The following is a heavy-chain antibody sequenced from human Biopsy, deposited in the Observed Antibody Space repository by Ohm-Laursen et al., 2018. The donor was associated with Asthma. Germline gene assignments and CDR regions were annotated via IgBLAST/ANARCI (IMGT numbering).Heavy chain of an antibody. Sequence: SLRLSCAASGFADSRDYMFWVRQAPGKGLEWVSVIYSGGTSHTAGSVRGRFTISRDYSKNTLYLQMHSLRAEDTAVYYCARGDSSNWSHYYFDYWGQGTLVTVSS. CDR3: ARGDSSNWSHYYFDY. J-gene: IGHJ4*02. CDR1: GFADSRDY. D-gene: IGHD3-22*01. CDR2: IYSGGTS. V-gene: IGHV3-53*01.